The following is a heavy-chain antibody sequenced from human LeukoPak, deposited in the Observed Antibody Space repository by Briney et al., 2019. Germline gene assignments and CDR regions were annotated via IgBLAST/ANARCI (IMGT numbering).Heavy chain of an antibody. J-gene: IGHJ6*03. CDR3: AINAYYYGSGSSDYYYYYMDV. CDR1: GYTFTSYY. V-gene: IGHV1-46*01. Sequence: ASVKVSCKASGYTFTSYYMHWVRQAPGQGLEWMGIINPSGGSTSYAQKFQGRVTMTRDTSTSTVYMVLSSLRSEDTAVYYCAINAYYYGSGSSDYYYYYMDVWGKGTTVTISS. CDR2: INPSGGST. D-gene: IGHD3-10*01.